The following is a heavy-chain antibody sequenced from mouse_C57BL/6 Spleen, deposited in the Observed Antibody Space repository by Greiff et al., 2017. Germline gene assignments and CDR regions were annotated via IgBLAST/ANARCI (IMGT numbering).Heavy chain of an antibody. Sequence: EVQLKESGPELVKPGASVKMSCKASGYTFTSYVMHWVKQKPGQGLEWIGYIYPYNDGTKYNEKFKGKATLTSDKSSSTAYMELSSRTSEDSAVYYCARTGLLRSYFDYWGQGTTRTVAS. D-gene: IGHD1-1*01. V-gene: IGHV1-14*01. CDR1: GYTFTSYV. CDR3: ARTGLLRSYFDY. CDR2: IYPYNDGT. J-gene: IGHJ2*01.